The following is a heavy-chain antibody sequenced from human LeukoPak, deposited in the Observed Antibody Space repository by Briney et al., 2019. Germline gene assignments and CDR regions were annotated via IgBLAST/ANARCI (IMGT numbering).Heavy chain of an antibody. D-gene: IGHD6-19*01. J-gene: IGHJ3*02. CDR1: GYSFTSYW. CDR3: ASRLTGYSSGWYAGSAFDI. V-gene: IGHV5-51*01. Sequence: GESLKISCKGSGYSFTSYWIGWVRQMPGKGLEWMGIIYPGDSDTRYSPSFQGQVTISADKSISTAYLQWSSLKASDIAMYYCASRLTGYSSGWYAGSAFDIWGQGTMVTVSS. CDR2: IYPGDSDT.